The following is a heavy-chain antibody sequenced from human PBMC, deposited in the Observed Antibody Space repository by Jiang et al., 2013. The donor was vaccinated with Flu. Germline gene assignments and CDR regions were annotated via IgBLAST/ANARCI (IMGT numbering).Heavy chain of an antibody. CDR2: IYHSGST. Sequence: GSGLVKPSETLSLTCAVSGYSISSGYYWGWIRQPPGKGLEWIGSIYHSGSTYYNPSLKSRVTISVDTSKNQFSLKLSSVTAADTAVYYCARTSSWYDFAFDIWGRGTMVTVSS. CDR1: GYSISSGYY. CDR3: ARTSSWYDFAFDI. V-gene: IGHV4-38-2*01. J-gene: IGHJ3*02. D-gene: IGHD6-13*01.